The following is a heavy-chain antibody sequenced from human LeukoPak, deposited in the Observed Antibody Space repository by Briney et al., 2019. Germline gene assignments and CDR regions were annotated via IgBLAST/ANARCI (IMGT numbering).Heavy chain of an antibody. V-gene: IGHV1-69*04. CDR1: GGTFSSYA. CDR3: ASSGRFGEYFDF. D-gene: IGHD3-10*01. J-gene: IGHJ4*02. Sequence: GSSVKVSCKASGGTFSSYAISWVRQAPGQGLEWMGRIIPILGIANYAQKFQGRVTITADKSTSTAYMELSSLRSDDTAVYYCASSGRFGEYFDFWGQGTLVTVSS. CDR2: IIPILGIA.